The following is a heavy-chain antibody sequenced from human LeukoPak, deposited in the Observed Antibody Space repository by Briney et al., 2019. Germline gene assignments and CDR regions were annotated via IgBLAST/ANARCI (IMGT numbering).Heavy chain of an antibody. V-gene: IGHV3-23*01. J-gene: IGHJ6*02. CDR3: AKSLGRYYYYGMDV. D-gene: IGHD3-16*01. CDR1: GFTFSSYG. CDR2: ISGSGGST. Sequence: GGSLRLSCAASGFTFSSYGMHWVHQAPGKGLEWVSAISGSGGSTYYADSVKGRFTISRDNSKNTLYLQVNSLRAEDTAVYYCAKSLGRYYYYGMDVWGQGTTVTVSS.